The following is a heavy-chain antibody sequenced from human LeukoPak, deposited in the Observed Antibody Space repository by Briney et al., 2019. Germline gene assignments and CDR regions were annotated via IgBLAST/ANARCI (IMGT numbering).Heavy chain of an antibody. V-gene: IGHV1-18*01. D-gene: IGHD4-17*01. CDR1: GYPFDNFG. J-gene: IGHJ4*02. Sequence: ASVKVSCKASGYPFDNFGLTWVRQAPGQGLEWMGWISAYNGNTHYAQKFRDRLAMTTDTSTRTAYLELRSLKSDDTAVYYCARDRLGGDLTGESLYWGQGTLVTVSS. CDR2: ISAYNGNT. CDR3: ARDRLGGDLTGESLY.